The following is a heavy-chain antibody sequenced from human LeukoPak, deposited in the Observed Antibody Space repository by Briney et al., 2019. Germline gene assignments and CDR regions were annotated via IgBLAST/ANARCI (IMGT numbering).Heavy chain of an antibody. CDR3: AKGPNGDYVGAFDM. D-gene: IGHD4-17*01. V-gene: IGHV3-23*01. Sequence: GGSLRLSCAVSGLTFSSYAVSWVRPAPGRGREWGSGISASGGSTYYADSVKGRFTIFRDNSKHTLTLQMNSLRAEDTAVYYCAKGPNGDYVGAFDMRGQGTLVTVSS. CDR2: ISASGGST. CDR1: GLTFSSYA. J-gene: IGHJ3*02.